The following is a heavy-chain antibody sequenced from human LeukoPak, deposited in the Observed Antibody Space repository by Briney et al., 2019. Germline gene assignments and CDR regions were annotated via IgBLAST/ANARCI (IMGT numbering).Heavy chain of an antibody. CDR1: GYTFTSYG. Sequence: GASVKVSCKASGYTFTSYGISWVRQAPGQGLEWMGWISAYNGNTNYAQKLQGRVTMTTDTSTSTAYMELRSLRSDDTAVYYCARGPLYYDFWSGAENWFDPWGQGTLVTVSS. D-gene: IGHD3-3*01. V-gene: IGHV1-18*01. CDR3: ARGPLYYDFWSGAENWFDP. J-gene: IGHJ5*02. CDR2: ISAYNGNT.